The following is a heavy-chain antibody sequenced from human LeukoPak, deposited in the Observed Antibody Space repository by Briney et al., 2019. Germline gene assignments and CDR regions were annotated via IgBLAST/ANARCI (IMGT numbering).Heavy chain of an antibody. CDR3: AKAYCGGDCYSAPYFDY. CDR2: IYPGDSDT. CDR1: GYSFTSYW. D-gene: IGHD2-21*02. J-gene: IGHJ4*02. V-gene: IGHV5-51*01. Sequence: GESLKISCKGSGYSFTSYWIGWVRQMPGKGLEWMGIIYPGDSDTRYSPSFQGQVTISADKSISTAYLQWSSLKASDTAMYYCAKAYCGGDCYSAPYFDYWGQGTLVTVSS.